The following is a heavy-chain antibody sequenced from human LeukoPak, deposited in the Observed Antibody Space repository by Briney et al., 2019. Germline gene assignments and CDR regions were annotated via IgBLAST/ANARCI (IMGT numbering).Heavy chain of an antibody. CDR1: GGSISSGSYY. V-gene: IGHV4-61*02. CDR2: IYTSGST. CDR3: AREGAAVSGVDY. D-gene: IGHD2-15*01. Sequence: SQTLSLTCTVSGGSISSGSYYWSWIRQPAGKGLEWIGRIYTSGSTNYNPSLKSRVTISVDTSKNQFSLKLSSVTAADTAVYYCAREGAAVSGVDYWGQGTLVTVSS. J-gene: IGHJ4*02.